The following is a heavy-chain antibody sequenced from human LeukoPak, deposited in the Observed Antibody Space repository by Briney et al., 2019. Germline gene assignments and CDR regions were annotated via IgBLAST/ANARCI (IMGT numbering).Heavy chain of an antibody. D-gene: IGHD6-13*01. Sequence: PSQTLSLTCTVSGGSISSGGYYWSWIRQHPGKGLEWIGYIYYSGSTYYNPSLKSRVTISVDTSKNQFSLKLSSVTAADTAVYYCARARRSPKTYSSSIPGGMDVWGQGTTVTVSS. J-gene: IGHJ6*02. V-gene: IGHV4-31*03. CDR2: IYYSGST. CDR1: GGSISSGGYY. CDR3: ARARRSPKTYSSSIPGGMDV.